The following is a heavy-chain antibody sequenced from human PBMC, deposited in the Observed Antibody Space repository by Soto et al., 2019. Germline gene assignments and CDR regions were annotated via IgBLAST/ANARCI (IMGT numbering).Heavy chain of an antibody. J-gene: IGHJ5*02. CDR1: RGSVSSGGYS. D-gene: IGHD2-8*01. CDR3: TRGVLA. CDR2: ISPSGSP. Sequence: QVQLQESGSRLVRPSQTLSLTCSVSRGSVSSGGYSWSWIRQAPGKGLEWIGFISPSGSPAYNPSLKSRVSISVATSNNQISLELSSVTAADTAVYYCTRGVLAWGPGTLVTVSS. V-gene: IGHV4-30-2*01.